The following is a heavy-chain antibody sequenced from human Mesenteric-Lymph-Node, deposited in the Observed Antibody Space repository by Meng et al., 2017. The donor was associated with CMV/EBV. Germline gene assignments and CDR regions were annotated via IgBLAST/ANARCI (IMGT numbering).Heavy chain of an antibody. Sequence: LSLPCAVYGGSFSCYYWSWIRQPPGKGLEWIGEINHSGSTNYNPSLKSRVTISVDTSKNQFSLKLSSVTAADTAVYYCARGRGGRDDYWGQGTLVTVSS. CDR3: ARGRGGRDDY. D-gene: IGHD4-23*01. CDR2: INHSGST. V-gene: IGHV4-34*01. J-gene: IGHJ4*02. CDR1: GGSFSCYY.